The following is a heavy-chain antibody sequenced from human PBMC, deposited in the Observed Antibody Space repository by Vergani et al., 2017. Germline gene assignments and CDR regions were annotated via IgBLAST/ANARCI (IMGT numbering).Heavy chain of an antibody. CDR1: GFTFSYYY. CDR3: ARGTWDCTHINCAQLGY. V-gene: IGHV3-21*01. D-gene: IGHD2-8*01. J-gene: IGHJ4*02. Sequence: VQLVESGGGLVQPGGSLRLSCAASGFTFSYYYMSGVRQAPGKGLEWVSSISGSSSYVFYADSVQGRFSISRDNARDSLYLQMNSLRAEDTAIYYCARGTWDCTHINCAQLGYWGQGTLVTVSS. CDR2: ISGSSSYV.